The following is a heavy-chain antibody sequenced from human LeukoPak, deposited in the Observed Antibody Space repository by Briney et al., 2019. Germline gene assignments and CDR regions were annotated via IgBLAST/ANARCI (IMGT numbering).Heavy chain of an antibody. V-gene: IGHV4-59*01. Sequence: SETLSLTCTVSGGSISSYYWSWIRQPPGKGLEWIGYIYYSGSTNYNPSLKSRVTISVDTSKNQFSLKLSSVTAADTAVYYCASVDPLNGSYFDLWGQGTLVTVSS. D-gene: IGHD3/OR15-3a*01. J-gene: IGHJ4*02. CDR2: IYYSGST. CDR3: ASVDPLNGSYFDL. CDR1: GGSISSYY.